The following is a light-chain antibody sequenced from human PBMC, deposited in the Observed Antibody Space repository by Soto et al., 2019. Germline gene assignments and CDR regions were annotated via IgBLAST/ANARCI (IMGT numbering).Light chain of an antibody. V-gene: IGKV3D-20*02. CDR2: DAS. J-gene: IGKJ5*01. CDR1: QSVSSSY. Sequence: EFVLTQSPGTISLYTVAIAKLSWRSSQSVSSSYLAWYQQKPGQAPRLLIYDASNRATGIPARFSGSGSGTDFTLTISSLEPEDFAVYYCQKRSNWPGTCGKGQRRAIK. CDR3: QKRSNWPGT.